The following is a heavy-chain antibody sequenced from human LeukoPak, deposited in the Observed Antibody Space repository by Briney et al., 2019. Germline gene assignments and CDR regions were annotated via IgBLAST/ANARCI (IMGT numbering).Heavy chain of an antibody. J-gene: IGHJ4*02. V-gene: IGHV1-3*01. CDR1: GYTFTNYA. CDR3: ASQQHWRFDY. CDR2: VNAGNGNT. D-gene: IGHD6-13*01. Sequence: ASVKLSCKASGYTFTNYAIHWVRQAPGQRLEWMGWVNAGNGNTKYSQKFQGRVTITRDTSASTAYMELSSLRSEDTAVYFCASQQHWRFDYWGQGTLATVSS.